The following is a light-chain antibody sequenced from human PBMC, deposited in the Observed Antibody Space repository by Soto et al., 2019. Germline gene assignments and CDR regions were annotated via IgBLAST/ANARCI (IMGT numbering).Light chain of an antibody. J-gene: IGLJ1*01. V-gene: IGLV1-40*01. CDR1: SSNIGAGYD. Sequence: QSVLTQPPSVSGAPGQRVTISCTGSSSNIGAGYDVHWYQQLPGTAPKLLIYGNSNRPSGVPDRFSGSKSGTSASLAISRVEAGNEADYSRQVYNNPGNSIFGTGPKVTVL. CDR3: QVYNNPGNSI. CDR2: GNS.